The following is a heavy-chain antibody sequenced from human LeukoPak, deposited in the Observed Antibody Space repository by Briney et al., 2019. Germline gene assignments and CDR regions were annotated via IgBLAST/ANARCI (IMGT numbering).Heavy chain of an antibody. Sequence: PGGSLRLSCAASGFTFSDYYMSWIRQAPGKGLEWVSYISSSSSYTNYADSVKGRFTISRDNAKNSLYLQMNSLRAEDTAVYYCAREKLGTGAHYYYGMDVWGKGTTVTVSS. CDR3: AREKLGTGAHYYYGMDV. J-gene: IGHJ6*04. CDR1: GFTFSDYY. V-gene: IGHV3-11*06. D-gene: IGHD1-26*01. CDR2: ISSSSSYT.